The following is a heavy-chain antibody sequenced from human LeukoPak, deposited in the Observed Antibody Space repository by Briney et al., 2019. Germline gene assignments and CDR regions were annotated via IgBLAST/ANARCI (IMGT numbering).Heavy chain of an antibody. D-gene: IGHD3-16*01. CDR3: AKGLKSDAFDI. J-gene: IGHJ3*02. V-gene: IGHV3-74*01. CDR1: GFTFSSSW. CDR2: INSDGSST. Sequence: GALRLSCAASGFTFSSSWMHWVRQTPGKGLVWVSRINSDGSSTYYADSVKGRFTISRDNSKNTLYLQMNSLRAEDTAVYYCAKGLKSDAFDIWGQGTMVTVSS.